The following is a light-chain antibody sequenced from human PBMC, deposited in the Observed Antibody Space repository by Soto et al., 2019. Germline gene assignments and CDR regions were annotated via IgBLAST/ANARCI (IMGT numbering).Light chain of an antibody. CDR2: GAF. CDR1: QSVSSSY. Sequence: EIVLTQSPGTLSLSPGERATLSCRASQSVSSSYLAWYQQRPGQAPRLLIYGAFRRATGIPDRFSGSWSGTDFTLTISRLEPEDFAFYYCQQYVTSPRLTFGGGTKVEI. V-gene: IGKV3-20*01. CDR3: QQYVTSPRLT. J-gene: IGKJ4*01.